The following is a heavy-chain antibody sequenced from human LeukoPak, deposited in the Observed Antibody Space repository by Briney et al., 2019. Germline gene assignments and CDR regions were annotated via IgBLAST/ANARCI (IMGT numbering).Heavy chain of an antibody. Sequence: GGSLRLSCAASGLTFSGAAIHWDRRASGKGLEWVGHIRSKANSYATTYAASVKGRFTISRDDSKNTAYLQMTSLKTEDTAVYYCVHYGSGSYSTDYWGQGTRVTVSS. CDR3: VHYGSGSYSTDY. J-gene: IGHJ4*02. V-gene: IGHV3-73*01. CDR1: GLTFSGAA. D-gene: IGHD3-10*01. CDR2: IRSKANSYAT.